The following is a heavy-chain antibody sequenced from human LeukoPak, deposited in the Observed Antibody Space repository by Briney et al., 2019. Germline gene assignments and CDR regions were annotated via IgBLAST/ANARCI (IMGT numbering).Heavy chain of an antibody. D-gene: IGHD3-9*01. J-gene: IGHJ6*02. CDR1: GFTFSSYG. CDR2: IWYDGSNK. V-gene: IGHV3-33*01. CDR3: ARAGYDIFTGYYEEDYYYGMDV. Sequence: GGSLRLSCAASGFTFSSYGMHWVRQAPGKGLEGVADIWYDGSNKYYADSVKGRFTIYRDNSKNTLYLQMNSLRAEDTAVYYCARAGYDIFTGYYEEDYYYGMDVWGQGTTVTVSS.